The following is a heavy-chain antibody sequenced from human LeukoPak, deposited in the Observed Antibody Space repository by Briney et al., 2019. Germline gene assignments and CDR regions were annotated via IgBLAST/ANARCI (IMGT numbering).Heavy chain of an antibody. CDR1: GFTFSNYW. D-gene: IGHD6-13*01. V-gene: IGHV3-74*01. Sequence: PGGSLRLSCATSGFTFSNYWMHWVRQTPGEGLVWVANIKTDGTTIHYADFVKGRFTISRDNSKNTLYLQMNSLRAEDTAVYYCAKTRLLDSSSWSHGDYWGQGTLVTVSS. J-gene: IGHJ4*02. CDR3: AKTRLLDSSSWSHGDY. CDR2: IKTDGTTI.